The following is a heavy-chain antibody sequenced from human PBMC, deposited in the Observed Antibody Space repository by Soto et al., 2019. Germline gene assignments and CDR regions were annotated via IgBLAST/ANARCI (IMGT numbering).Heavy chain of an antibody. CDR2: FSGSGDNT. D-gene: IGHD3-9*01. CDR3: AKDRYDILTGYPIQYGMDV. Sequence: PGGSLRLSFAASGFTFSSYAMSWVRQAPGKGLEWVSSFSGSGDNTDYADSVKGRFTISRDNSKNTLYMQMNSLRAEDTAVYYCAKDRYDILTGYPIQYGMDVWGQGTTVTVSS. CDR1: GFTFSSYA. V-gene: IGHV3-23*01. J-gene: IGHJ6*02.